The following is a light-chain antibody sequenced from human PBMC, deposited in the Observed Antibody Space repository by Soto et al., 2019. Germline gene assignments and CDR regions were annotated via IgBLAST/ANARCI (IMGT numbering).Light chain of an antibody. CDR3: TSKTSSTYVV. CDR2: VVS. CDR1: SSDVGGYNY. J-gene: IGLJ2*01. V-gene: IGLV2-14*01. Sequence: QSALTQPASVSGSPGQSITISCTGTSSDVGGYNYVSWYQQHPGKAPKLMIYVVSNRPSGVSNRFSGSKSGNTASLTISGLQAEDEADYYCTSKTSSTYVVFGGGTKLTVL.